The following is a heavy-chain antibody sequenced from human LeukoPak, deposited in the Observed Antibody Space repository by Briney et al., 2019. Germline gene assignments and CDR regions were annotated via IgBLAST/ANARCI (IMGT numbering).Heavy chain of an antibody. Sequence: PGGSLRLSCAASGFTFSSYGMSWVRQAPGKGLEWVSAISGSGGSTYYADSVTGRFTVSRDNSKNMLYLQMNSLRAEDTAIYYCAKDLYGSESTWGQGILVTVSS. CDR1: GFTFSSYG. V-gene: IGHV3-23*01. J-gene: IGHJ4*02. CDR3: AKDLYGSEST. CDR2: ISGSGGST. D-gene: IGHD3-10*01.